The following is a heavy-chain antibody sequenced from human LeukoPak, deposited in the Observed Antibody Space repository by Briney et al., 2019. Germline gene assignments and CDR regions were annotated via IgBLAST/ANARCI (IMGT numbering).Heavy chain of an antibody. V-gene: IGHV3-23*01. CDR2: ISGSGGST. CDR3: AKDRGSSWTTIYYFDY. D-gene: IGHD6-13*01. J-gene: IGHJ4*02. CDR1: GFTFSNYA. Sequence: GGSLRLSCAASGFTFSNYAMSWVRQAPGKGLEWVSAISGSGGSTYYADSVKGRFTISRDNSKNTLYLQMNSLRAEDTAVYYCAKDRGSSWTTIYYFDYWGQGTLVTVSS.